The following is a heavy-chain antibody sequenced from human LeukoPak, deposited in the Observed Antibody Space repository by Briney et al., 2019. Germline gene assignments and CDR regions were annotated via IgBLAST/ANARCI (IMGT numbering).Heavy chain of an antibody. Sequence: GGSLRLSCAAPGFTFSSYGMHWVRQAPGKGLEWVAVIWYDGSNKYYADSVKGRFTISRDNSKNTLYLQMNSLRAEDTAVYYCAXXHCSGGSCYSYYYYGMDVWGQGTTVTVSS. CDR3: AXXHCSGGSCYSYYYYGMDV. CDR2: IWYDGSNK. D-gene: IGHD2-15*01. CDR1: GFTFSSYG. V-gene: IGHV3-33*08. J-gene: IGHJ6*02.